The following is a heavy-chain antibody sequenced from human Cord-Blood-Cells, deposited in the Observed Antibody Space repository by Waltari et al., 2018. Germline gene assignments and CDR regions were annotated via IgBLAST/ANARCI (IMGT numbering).Heavy chain of an antibody. CDR3: ARVGTTVTTYYYYYGMDV. CDR2: IYTSGST. J-gene: IGHJ6*02. D-gene: IGHD4-17*01. Sequence: QVQLQESGPGLVKPSQTLSLTCTVSGGSISSGSYYWSWIRQPAGKGLEWIGYIYTSGSTNYHPPLKSRVTISVDTSKNQFSRKLSSVTAADTAVYYCARVGTTVTTYYYYYGMDVWGQGTTVTVSS. CDR1: GGSISSGSYY. V-gene: IGHV4-61*09.